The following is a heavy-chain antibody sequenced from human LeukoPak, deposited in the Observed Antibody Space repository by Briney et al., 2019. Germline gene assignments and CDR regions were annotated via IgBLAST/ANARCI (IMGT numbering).Heavy chain of an antibody. CDR3: ARGSPIYYGSGSLPFDY. J-gene: IGHJ4*02. D-gene: IGHD3-10*01. Sequence: PGGALRLSCTASGFTFSTAFMNGVRHAPGKGLEWVSVIYSGGSTYYADSVKGRFTISRDNSRNTLYLQMNSLRAEDTAVYYCARGSPIYYGSGSLPFDYWGQGTLVTVSS. V-gene: IGHV3-53*01. CDR2: IYSGGST. CDR1: GFTFSTAF.